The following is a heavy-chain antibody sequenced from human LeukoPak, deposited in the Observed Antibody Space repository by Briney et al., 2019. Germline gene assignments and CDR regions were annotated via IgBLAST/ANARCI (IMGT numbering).Heavy chain of an antibody. D-gene: IGHD6-25*01. CDR2: ISYRGAT. CDR3: ARGTAAVY. J-gene: IGHJ4*02. Sequence: PSETLSLTCTVSGGSITGYSWSWFRQSPVKGLEWIGYISYRGATNSNPSLKSRVTVSLDMSKNQSSLKLNSVTAADTAVYYCARGTAAVYWGQGTLVTVSS. CDR1: GGSITGYS. V-gene: IGHV4-59*01.